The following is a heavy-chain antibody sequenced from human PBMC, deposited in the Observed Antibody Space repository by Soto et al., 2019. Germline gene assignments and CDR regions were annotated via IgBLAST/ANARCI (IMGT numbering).Heavy chain of an antibody. Sequence: ASVKVSCKASGYTFTSYGISWVRQAPGQGLEWMGWISAYNGNTNYAQKLQGRVTMTTDTSTSTAYMELRSLRSDDTAVYYCAKDGRGIVVVPAATGYWGQGTLVTVSS. CDR3: AKDGRGIVVVPAATGY. CDR1: GYTFTSYG. D-gene: IGHD2-2*01. J-gene: IGHJ4*02. V-gene: IGHV1-18*01. CDR2: ISAYNGNT.